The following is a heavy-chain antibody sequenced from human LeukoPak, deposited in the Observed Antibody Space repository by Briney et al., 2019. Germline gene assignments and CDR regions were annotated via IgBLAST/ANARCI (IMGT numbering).Heavy chain of an antibody. Sequence: GGSLRLSCAASGFPFSDYWMDWVRQAPGKGMEWVANIKAGGSKKSYADSVKGRFTISRDNAKSSLYLQMNSLRADDTAVYYCSRSLDYWGQGALVTVSS. J-gene: IGHJ4*02. CDR2: IKAGGSKK. CDR1: GFPFSDYW. CDR3: SRSLDY. V-gene: IGHV3-7*01.